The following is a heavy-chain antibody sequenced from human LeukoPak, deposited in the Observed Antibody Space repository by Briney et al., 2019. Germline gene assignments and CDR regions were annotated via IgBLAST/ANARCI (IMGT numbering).Heavy chain of an antibody. CDR3: AKDSKYGDGRWEFDP. D-gene: IGHD5-24*01. CDR2: INSGDSTA. Sequence: PGGSLRLSCAASGFSLSSYAMSWVRQAPGKGLGWVSGINSGDSTAYYPDSVKGRFTISRDSSKNTLYLQMNSLRAADTAVYYCAKDSKYGDGRWEFDPWGQGTLVTVSS. CDR1: GFSLSSYA. J-gene: IGHJ5*02. V-gene: IGHV3-23*03.